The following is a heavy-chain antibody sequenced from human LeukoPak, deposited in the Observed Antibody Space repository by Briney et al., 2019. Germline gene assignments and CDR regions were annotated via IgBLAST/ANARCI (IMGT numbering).Heavy chain of an antibody. CDR3: ARGHGVWGSYRRGYYFDY. CDR2: IYYSGST. CDR1: DGSISSNSYY. V-gene: IGHV4-61*05. D-gene: IGHD3-16*02. J-gene: IGHJ4*02. Sequence: SETLSLTCTVSDGSISSNSYYWGWIRQPPGKGLEWIGYIYYSGSTNYNPSLKSRVTISVDTSKNQFSLKLSSVTAADTAVYYCARGHGVWGSYRRGYYFDYWGQGTLVTVSS.